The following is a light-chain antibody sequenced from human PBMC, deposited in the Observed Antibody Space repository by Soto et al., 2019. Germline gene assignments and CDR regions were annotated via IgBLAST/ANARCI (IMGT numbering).Light chain of an antibody. Sequence: QSVLTQPASVSGSPGQSISISCTGTSSDVGDYNYVSWYQQHPGKALKLMIYEVSNRPSGVSNRFSGSKSGNTASLTISGLQAEDEADYYCSSYASSSTWVFGGGTKVTVL. V-gene: IGLV2-14*01. J-gene: IGLJ3*02. CDR2: EVS. CDR1: SSDVGDYNY. CDR3: SSYASSSTWV.